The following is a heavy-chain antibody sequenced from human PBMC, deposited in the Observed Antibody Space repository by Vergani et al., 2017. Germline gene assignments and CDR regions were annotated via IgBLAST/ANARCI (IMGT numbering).Heavy chain of an antibody. Sequence: QVQLQESGPGLVKPSETLSLTCAVSGYSISSGYYWGWIRQPPGKGLEWIGSIYHSGSTYYNPSLKSRVPISVDTSKNQFSLKLSSVTAADTAVYYCARLCPMVRGVSLDAFDIWGQGTMVTVSS. V-gene: IGHV4-38-2*01. CDR3: ARLCPMVRGVSLDAFDI. CDR2: IYHSGST. D-gene: IGHD3-10*01. J-gene: IGHJ3*02. CDR1: GYSISSGYY.